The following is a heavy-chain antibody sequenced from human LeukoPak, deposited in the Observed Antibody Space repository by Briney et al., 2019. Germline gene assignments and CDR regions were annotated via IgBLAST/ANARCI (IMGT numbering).Heavy chain of an antibody. CDR2: INHSGST. CDR3: ARLHDAFDI. Sequence: SETLSLTCAVYGGSFSGYYWSWIRQPPGKGLEWIGEINHSGSTNYNPSLKSRVTMSVDTSKNQFSLKLSSVTAADTAVYYCARLHDAFDIWGQGTMVTVSS. V-gene: IGHV4-34*01. CDR1: GGSFSGYY. J-gene: IGHJ3*02.